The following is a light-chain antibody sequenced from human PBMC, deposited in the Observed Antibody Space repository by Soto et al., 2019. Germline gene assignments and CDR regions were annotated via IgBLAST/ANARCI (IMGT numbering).Light chain of an antibody. CDR3: QQRSTWPRT. V-gene: IGKV3-11*01. J-gene: IGKJ4*01. CDR1: QSVTSS. CDR2: DAS. Sequence: EIVLTQSPATLSLSPGERATLSCRASQSVTSSLVWYQQKPGQSPRLLMYDASNRATDIPARFSGSGSGTDFTLTISSLETVDSAVYYCQQRSTWPRTFGGGTKVEIK.